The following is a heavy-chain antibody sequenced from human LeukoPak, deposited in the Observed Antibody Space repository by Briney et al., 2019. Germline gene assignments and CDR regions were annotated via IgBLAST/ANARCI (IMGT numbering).Heavy chain of an antibody. CDR1: GFTFSSYA. CDR3: AKDGYVGSSSWYYFDY. V-gene: IGHV3-30-3*01. Sequence: GGSLRLSCAASGFTFSSYAMHWVRQAPGKGLEWVAVISYDGSNKYYADSVKGRFTISRDNSKNTLYLQMNSLRAEDTAVYYCAKDGYVGSSSWYYFDYWGQGTLVTVSS. D-gene: IGHD6-13*01. J-gene: IGHJ4*02. CDR2: ISYDGSNK.